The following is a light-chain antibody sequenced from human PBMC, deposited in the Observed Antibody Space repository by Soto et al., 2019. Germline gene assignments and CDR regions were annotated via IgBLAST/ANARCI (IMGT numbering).Light chain of an antibody. CDR1: QSVSSSY. CDR2: GAS. CDR3: QQYGSSPSYT. J-gene: IGKJ2*01. Sequence: EIVLTQSPGTLSLSPGERATLSCRASQSVSSSYLAWYQQKPGQAPRLLIYGASSRATGIPDRFSGSGSGTDFTLTISRLEPEDFAVYYGQQYGSSPSYTFGQGTKLESK. V-gene: IGKV3-20*01.